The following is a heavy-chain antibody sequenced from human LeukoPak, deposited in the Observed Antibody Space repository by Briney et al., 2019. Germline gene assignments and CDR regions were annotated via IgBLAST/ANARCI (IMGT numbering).Heavy chain of an antibody. D-gene: IGHD3-10*01. Sequence: GESLKISCQASGYSFTTYWIAWVRQLPGKGLEWMGRVYPGDSDITYSPSFQGQVTISADKSISTAYLQWSSLKASDTAMYYCARHAYYYGSGSYHSPIDYWGQGTLVTVSS. CDR3: ARHAYYYGSGSYHSPIDY. CDR2: VYPGDSDI. V-gene: IGHV5-51*01. J-gene: IGHJ4*02. CDR1: GYSFTTYW.